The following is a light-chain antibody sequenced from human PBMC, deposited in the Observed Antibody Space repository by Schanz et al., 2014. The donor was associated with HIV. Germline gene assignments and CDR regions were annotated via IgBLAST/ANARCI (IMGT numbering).Light chain of an antibody. Sequence: DIQLSQSPSFLSASVGDRVTVTCRASQDISIYLAWYQQKPGKPPNLLIYAASTLHTGVPLRFSGSGSGTDFTLTINGLQPDDFATYYCQQLNSFPYTFGQGTMLEI. CDR2: AAS. J-gene: IGKJ2*01. V-gene: IGKV1-9*01. CDR3: QQLNSFPYT. CDR1: QDISIY.